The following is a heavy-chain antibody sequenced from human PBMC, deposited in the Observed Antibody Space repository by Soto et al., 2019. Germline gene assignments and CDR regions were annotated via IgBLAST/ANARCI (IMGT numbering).Heavy chain of an antibody. J-gene: IGHJ4*02. Sequence: EVQLVESGGGLVQPGGSLRLSCAASGFTFSSYWMSWVRQAPGKGLEWVANIKQDGSDKYYVDSVKGRFTIYRYNAKNSLYLKMNIRTAEDTAIYYCAKVKSLAGQEWGQGTLFTVSS. D-gene: IGHD6-6*01. CDR3: AKVKSLAGQE. V-gene: IGHV3-7*05. CDR1: GFTFSSYW. CDR2: IKQDGSDK.